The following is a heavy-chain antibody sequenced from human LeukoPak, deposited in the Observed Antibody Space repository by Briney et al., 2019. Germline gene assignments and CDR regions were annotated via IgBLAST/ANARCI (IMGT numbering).Heavy chain of an antibody. CDR1: GGSFSGYY. Sequence: KPSETLSLTCAVYGGSFSGYYWSWIPQPPGKGLEWIGEINHSGSTNYNPSLKSRVTISVDTSKNQFSLKLSSVTAADTAVYYCARGRTELAAAGNIDYWGQGTLVTVSS. D-gene: IGHD6-13*01. V-gene: IGHV4-34*01. CDR2: INHSGST. CDR3: ARGRTELAAAGNIDY. J-gene: IGHJ4*02.